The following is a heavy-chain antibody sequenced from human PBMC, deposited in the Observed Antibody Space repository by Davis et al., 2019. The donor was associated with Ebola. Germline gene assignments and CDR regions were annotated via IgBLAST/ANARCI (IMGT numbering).Heavy chain of an antibody. V-gene: IGHV3-73*01. CDR3: SAWITMVQGVIGRNGMDV. J-gene: IGHJ6*02. CDR2: IRSKANSYAT. D-gene: IGHD3-10*01. Sequence: PGGSLRLSCAASGFTFSGSAMHWVRQASGKGLELVGRIRSKANSYATAYAASVKGRFTISRDDSKNTAYLQMNSLKTEDTAVYYCSAWITMVQGVIGRNGMDVWGQGTTVTVSS. CDR1: GFTFSGSA.